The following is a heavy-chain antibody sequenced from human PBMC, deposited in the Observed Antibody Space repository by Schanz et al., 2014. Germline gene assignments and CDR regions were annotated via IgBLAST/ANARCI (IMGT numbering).Heavy chain of an antibody. Sequence: EVQLLESGGGLVQPGGSLRLSCAASGFTFRGYAMSWVRQAPGKGPEWVANIKHDGSVKDYVDSVKGRFTISRDNAKNSLFLQMNSLRPEDTAVYYCARGRVLESWGQGTLVTVSS. V-gene: IGHV3-7*02. CDR1: GFTFRGYA. J-gene: IGHJ5*02. CDR3: ARGRVLES. CDR2: IKHDGSVK. D-gene: IGHD1-1*01.